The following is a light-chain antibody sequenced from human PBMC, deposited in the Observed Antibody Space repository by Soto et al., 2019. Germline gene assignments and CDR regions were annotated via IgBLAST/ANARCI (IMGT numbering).Light chain of an antibody. J-gene: IGKJ1*01. CDR2: GAS. CDR3: QQYGSAPWT. CDR1: QSVSSNY. Sequence: EIVLTQSPGTLSLSPGERATLSCRASQSVSSNYLAWYQKKPGQAPSPLIYGASSRATGIPDRFSGSGAGTDFTLTISRLESEDFAVYYCQQYGSAPWTFGQGTKVEIK. V-gene: IGKV3-20*01.